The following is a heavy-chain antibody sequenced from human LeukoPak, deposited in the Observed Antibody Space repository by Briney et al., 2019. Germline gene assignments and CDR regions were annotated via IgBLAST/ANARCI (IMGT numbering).Heavy chain of an antibody. V-gene: IGHV4-38-2*02. CDR1: GYSISSGYY. CDR2: IYHSGST. CDR3: ARWIQLWQHFDY. D-gene: IGHD5-18*01. J-gene: IGHJ4*02. Sequence: SETLSLTCTVSGYSISSGYYWGWIRQPPGKGLEWIGSIYHSGSTYYNPSLKSRVTISVDTSKNQFSLKLSSVTAADTAVYYCARWIQLWQHFDYWGQGTLVTVSS.